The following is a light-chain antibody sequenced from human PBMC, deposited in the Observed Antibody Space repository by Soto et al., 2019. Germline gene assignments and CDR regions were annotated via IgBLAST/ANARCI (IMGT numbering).Light chain of an antibody. Sequence: DIQMTQSPSSLSASVGDRVTITCQASQDISNYLNWYQQKPGKAPKLLIYDASNLETGVPSRFSGSGYGTDFTFTISSLQPEDIATYCCQQYDNLQWTFGQGTKVEIK. J-gene: IGKJ1*01. V-gene: IGKV1-33*01. CDR1: QDISNY. CDR2: DAS. CDR3: QQYDNLQWT.